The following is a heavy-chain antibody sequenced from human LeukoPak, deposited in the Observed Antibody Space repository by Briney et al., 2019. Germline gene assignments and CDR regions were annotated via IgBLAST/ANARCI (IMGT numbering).Heavy chain of an antibody. CDR1: GYTFTSYG. CDR3: ARDPRDYYDSSGYYLFGY. D-gene: IGHD3-22*01. Sequence: GASVKVSCKASGYTFTSYGISWVRQAPGQGLEWMGWISAYNGNTNYAQKLQGRVTMTTDTSTSTAYMELRSLRSDDTAVYYCARDPRDYYDSSGYYLFGYWGQGTLVTVSS. V-gene: IGHV1-18*01. J-gene: IGHJ4*02. CDR2: ISAYNGNT.